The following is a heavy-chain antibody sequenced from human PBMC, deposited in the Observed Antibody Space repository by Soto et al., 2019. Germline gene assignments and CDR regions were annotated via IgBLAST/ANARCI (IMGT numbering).Heavy chain of an antibody. CDR3: AKDTRDSGSYCLFDY. CDR1: GFTFISYA. Sequence: GWSLRLSCAASGFTFISYAMSWVRQAPGKGLEWVSAISGSGGSTYYADSVKGRFTISRDNSKNTLYLQMNSLRAEDTAVYYCAKDTRDSGSYCLFDYWGQGTLVTVSS. J-gene: IGHJ4*02. V-gene: IGHV3-23*01. CDR2: ISGSGGST. D-gene: IGHD1-26*01.